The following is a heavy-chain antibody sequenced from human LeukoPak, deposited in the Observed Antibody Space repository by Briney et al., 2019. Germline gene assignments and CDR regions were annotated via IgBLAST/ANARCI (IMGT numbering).Heavy chain of an antibody. J-gene: IGHJ6*02. Sequence: QPGRSLRLSCAASGFTFSSYAMHWVRQAPGKGLEWVAVISYDGSNKYYADSVKGRLTISRDNSKNTLYLQMNSLRAEDTAVYYCARARQDWQQLVLDIYYGMDVWGQGTTVTVSS. CDR2: ISYDGSNK. D-gene: IGHD6-13*01. CDR3: ARARQDWQQLVLDIYYGMDV. CDR1: GFTFSSYA. V-gene: IGHV3-30-3*01.